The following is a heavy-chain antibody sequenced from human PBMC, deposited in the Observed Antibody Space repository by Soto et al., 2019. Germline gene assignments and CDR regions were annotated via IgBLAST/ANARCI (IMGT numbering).Heavy chain of an antibody. CDR2: ISAYNGNT. D-gene: IGHD3-3*01. CDR3: ARGVDFWSGSYWVSLGF. CDR1: GYTFTSYG. Sequence: ASVKVSCKASGYTFTSYGISWVRQAPGQGLEWMGWISAYNGNTNYAQKLQGRVTMTTDTSTSTAYMELRSLRSDDTAVYYCARGVDFWSGSYWVSLGFWGQRTLVTVSS. J-gene: IGHJ1*01. V-gene: IGHV1-18*01.